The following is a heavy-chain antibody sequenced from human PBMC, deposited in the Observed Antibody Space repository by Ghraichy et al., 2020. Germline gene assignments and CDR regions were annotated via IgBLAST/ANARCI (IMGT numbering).Heavy chain of an antibody. J-gene: IGHJ4*02. CDR3: AKDQRSSGGGAFDY. CDR2: ISWNSYSI. Sequence: GGSLRLSCAASGFTFDDYAMHWVRQVPGKGLEWVSGISWNSYSIDYADSVKGRFTISRDNAKNSLYLQMNSLRAEDTALYYCAKDQRSSGGGAFDYWGQGTLVTVSS. CDR1: GFTFDDYA. D-gene: IGHD6-19*01. V-gene: IGHV3-9*01.